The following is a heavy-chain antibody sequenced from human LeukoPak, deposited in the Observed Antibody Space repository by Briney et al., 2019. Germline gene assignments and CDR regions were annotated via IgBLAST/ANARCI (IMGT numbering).Heavy chain of an antibody. D-gene: IGHD5-12*01. CDR2: IYSSGST. V-gene: IGHV4-61*02. CDR3: ARDLLHRGYAFDI. J-gene: IGHJ3*02. Sequence: PSQTLSLTCTVSGGSISTGTYYWGWIRQPAGKGLEWVGRIYSSGSTNYNPSLKSRVTMSVDTSRNQFSLNLTSVTAADTAIYYCARDLLHRGYAFDIWGQGTMVTVSS. CDR1: GGSISTGTYY.